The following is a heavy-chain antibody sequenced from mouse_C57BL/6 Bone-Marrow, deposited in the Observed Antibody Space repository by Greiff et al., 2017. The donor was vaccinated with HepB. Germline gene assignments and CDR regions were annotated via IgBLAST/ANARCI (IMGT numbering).Heavy chain of an antibody. CDR3: TRRCYYYGSSPHYYAMDY. J-gene: IGHJ4*01. D-gene: IGHD1-1*01. V-gene: IGHV5S21*01. CDR2: ISSGGDYI. Sequence: DVKLQESGEGLVKPGGSLKLSCAASGFTFSSYAMSWVRQTPEKRLEWVAYISSGGDYIYYADTVKGRFTISRDNARNTLYLQMSSLKSEDTAMYYCTRRCYYYGSSPHYYAMDYWGQGTSVTVSS. CDR1: GFTFSSYA.